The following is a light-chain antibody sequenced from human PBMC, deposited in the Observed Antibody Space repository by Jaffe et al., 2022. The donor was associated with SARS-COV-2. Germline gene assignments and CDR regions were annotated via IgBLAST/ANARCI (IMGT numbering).Light chain of an antibody. CDR1: QSVNGNY. CDR2: GAS. V-gene: IGKV3-20*01. Sequence: EIVLTQSPGTLSLSPGERATLSCRASQSVNGNYLAWFQQKPGQAPRLLIYGASSRATGIPDRFSGSGSGTDFTLTISRLEPEDFAVYYCQQYGSSPQTFGQGTKVEIK. J-gene: IGKJ1*01. CDR3: QQYGSSPQT.